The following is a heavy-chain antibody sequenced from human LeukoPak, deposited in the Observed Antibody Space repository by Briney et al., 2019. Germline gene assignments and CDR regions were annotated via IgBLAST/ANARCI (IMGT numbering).Heavy chain of an antibody. V-gene: IGHV4-34*01. D-gene: IGHD6-19*01. Sequence: SETLSLTCAVYGGSFSGYYWSWIRQPPGKGLEWIGSIYHSGSTYYNPSLKSRVTISVDTSKNQFSLKLSSVTAADTAVYYCARGGSSGWYNGDAFDIWGQGTMVTVSS. CDR3: ARGGSSGWYNGDAFDI. CDR2: IYHSGST. J-gene: IGHJ3*02. CDR1: GGSFSGYY.